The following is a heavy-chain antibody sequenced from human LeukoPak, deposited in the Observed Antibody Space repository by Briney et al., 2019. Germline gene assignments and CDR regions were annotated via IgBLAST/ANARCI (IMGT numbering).Heavy chain of an antibody. J-gene: IGHJ4*02. CDR1: GFTFSSYS. D-gene: IGHD3-10*01. V-gene: IGHV3-21*01. Sequence: GGSLRLSSAASGFTFSSYSMNWVRQAPGKGLEWVSSISSTSGYIYYADSVKGRFTISRDNAKSSLYLQMNSLRAEDTALYYCAREGSSLDHWGQGTLVTVSS. CDR2: ISSTSGYI. CDR3: AREGSSLDH.